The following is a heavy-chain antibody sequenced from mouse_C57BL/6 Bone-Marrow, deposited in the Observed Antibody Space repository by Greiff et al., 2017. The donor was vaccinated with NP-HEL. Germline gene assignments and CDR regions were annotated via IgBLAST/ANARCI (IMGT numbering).Heavy chain of an antibody. CDR3: ARWNYYGSA. V-gene: IGHV1-19*01. CDR1: GYTFTDYY. J-gene: IGHJ2*01. D-gene: IGHD1-1*01. CDR2: INPYNGGT. Sequence: VHVKQSGPVLVKPGASVKMSCKASGYTFTDYYLNWVKQSHGKSLEWIGVINPYNGGTSYNQKFKGKATLTVVKSSSTAYMELNSLTSEDSAVYYCARWNYYGSAWGQGTTLTVSS.